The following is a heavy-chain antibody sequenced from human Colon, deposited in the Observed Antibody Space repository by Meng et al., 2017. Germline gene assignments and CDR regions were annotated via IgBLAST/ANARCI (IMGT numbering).Heavy chain of an antibody. Sequence: QVQLQESGPGLVKPSGTLSLTCAVSGDSIRSSNWWSWVRQPSGRGLEWIGEIYHSGSTNYNPSLKNRVTMTVDKSKNEFSLTLSSVTAADTAFYYCARVIYASGNMAHLDYWGQGTLVTVSS. J-gene: IGHJ4*02. CDR2: IYHSGST. CDR1: GDSIRSSNW. V-gene: IGHV4-4*02. D-gene: IGHD3-10*01. CDR3: ARVIYASGNMAHLDY.